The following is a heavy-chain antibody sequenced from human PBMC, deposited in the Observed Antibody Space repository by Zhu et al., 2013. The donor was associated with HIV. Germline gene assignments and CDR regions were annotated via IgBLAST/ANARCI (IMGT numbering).Heavy chain of an antibody. CDR3: ARGGPQIVVVPSYAFDI. CDR1: GGTFSSYA. D-gene: IGHD3-22*01. Sequence: QVQLVQSGAEVKKPGPSVKVSCKASGGTFSSYAISWVRQAPGQGLEWMGWINPNSGGTNYAQKFQGRVTMTRDTSISTAYMELSRLRSDDTAVYYCARGGPQIVVVPSYAFDIWGQGTMVTV. CDR2: INPNSGGT. J-gene: IGHJ3*02. V-gene: IGHV1-2*02.